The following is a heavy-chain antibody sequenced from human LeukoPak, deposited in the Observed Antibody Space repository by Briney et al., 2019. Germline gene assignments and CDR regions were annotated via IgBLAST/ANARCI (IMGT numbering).Heavy chain of an antibody. CDR1: GFTFSSYA. V-gene: IGHV3-23*01. D-gene: IGHD6-19*01. Sequence: QPGGSLRLSCAASGFTFSSYAMSWVRQAPGRGREWVSGISATGGTFYSDSVKGRFTISRDNSKNTVYLQMNNMRVDDTAVYYCARVAGWHWFDPWGQGTLVTVSS. J-gene: IGHJ5*02. CDR3: ARVAGWHWFDP. CDR2: ISATGGT.